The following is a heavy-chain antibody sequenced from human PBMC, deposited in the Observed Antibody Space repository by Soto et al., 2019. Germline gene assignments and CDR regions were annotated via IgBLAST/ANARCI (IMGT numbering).Heavy chain of an antibody. CDR1: GGSISSGDYY. CDR2: IYYSGST. CDR3: ASRHSSPYFDY. J-gene: IGHJ4*02. D-gene: IGHD6-13*01. Sequence: QVQLQESGPGLVKPSQILSLTCTVSGGSISSGDYYWSWIRQPPGKGLEWIGSIYYSGSTYYNQSLKSRVTISVDTSKNQFSLKLNSVTAADTAVYYCASRHSSPYFDYWGQGTLVTVSS. V-gene: IGHV4-30-4*01.